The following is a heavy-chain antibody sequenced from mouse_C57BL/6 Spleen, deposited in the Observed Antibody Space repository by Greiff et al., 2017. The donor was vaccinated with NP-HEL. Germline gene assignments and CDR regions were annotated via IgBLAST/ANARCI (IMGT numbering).Heavy chain of an antibody. Sequence: DVKLVESGGGLVQPGDSLSLSCAASGFTFTDYYMSWVRQPPGKALEWLGFIRNKANGYTTEYSASVKGRFTISRDNSQSILYLQMNALRAEDSATYYCARSSYGYFDVWGTGTTVTVSS. CDR3: ARSSYGYFDV. CDR1: GFTFTDYY. J-gene: IGHJ1*03. V-gene: IGHV7-3*01. CDR2: IRNKANGYTT. D-gene: IGHD1-1*01.